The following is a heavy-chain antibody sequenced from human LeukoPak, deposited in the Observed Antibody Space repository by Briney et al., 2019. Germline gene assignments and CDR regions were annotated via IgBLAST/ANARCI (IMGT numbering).Heavy chain of an antibody. CDR2: INPNSGGT. D-gene: IGHD1-26*01. Sequence: GASVKVTCKASGYTFTGYYMHWVRQAPGQGLEWMGWINPNSGGTNYAQKLQGRVTMTTDTSTSTAYMELRSLRSDDTAVYYCARDRVVGATGAAAGGYWGQGTLVTVSS. J-gene: IGHJ4*02. V-gene: IGHV1-2*02. CDR1: GYTFTGYY. CDR3: ARDRVVGATGAAAGGY.